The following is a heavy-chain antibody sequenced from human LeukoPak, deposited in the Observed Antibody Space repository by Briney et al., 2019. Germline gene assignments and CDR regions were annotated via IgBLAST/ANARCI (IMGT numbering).Heavy chain of an antibody. Sequence: PSETLSLTCTVSGGSISSYYWSWIRQPPGKGLEWIGRIYTSGSTNYNPSLKSRVTMSVDTSKNQFSLKLSSVTAADTAVYYCARDLSLYYYDSSAPEYYFDYWGQGTLVTVSS. CDR2: IYTSGST. J-gene: IGHJ4*02. CDR3: ARDLSLYYYDSSAPEYYFDY. D-gene: IGHD3-22*01. CDR1: GGSISSYY. V-gene: IGHV4-4*07.